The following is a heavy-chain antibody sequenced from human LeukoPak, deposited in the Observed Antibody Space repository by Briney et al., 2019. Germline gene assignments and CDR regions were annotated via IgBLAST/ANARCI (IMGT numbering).Heavy chain of an antibody. D-gene: IGHD1-14*01. CDR3: ARDRGNQRGYYYYYMDV. V-gene: IGHV3-30*04. CDR2: ISYDGSSK. J-gene: IGHJ6*03. CDR1: GFTFSTYA. Sequence: GRSLRLSCAASGFTFSTYAMHWVRQAPGKGLEWVAVISYDGSSKYYADSVKGRFTTSRDNSKNTLYLQMNSLRAEDTAVYYCARDRGNQRGYYYYYMDVWGKGTTVTVSS.